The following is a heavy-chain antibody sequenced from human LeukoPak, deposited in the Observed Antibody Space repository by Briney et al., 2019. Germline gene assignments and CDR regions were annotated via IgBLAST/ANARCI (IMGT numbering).Heavy chain of an antibody. Sequence: SGGSLRLSCAASGFTFSSYAMSWVRQAPGKGLEWVSAISGSGGSTYYADSVKGRFTVSRDNSKNTLYLQMNSLRAEDAAVYYCAKVVARQQVDYWGQGTLVTVSS. D-gene: IGHD6-13*01. CDR3: AKVVARQQVDY. J-gene: IGHJ4*02. CDR1: GFTFSSYA. CDR2: ISGSGGST. V-gene: IGHV3-23*01.